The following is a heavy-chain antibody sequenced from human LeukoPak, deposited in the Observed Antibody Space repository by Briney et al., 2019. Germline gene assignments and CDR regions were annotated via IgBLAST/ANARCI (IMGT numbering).Heavy chain of an antibody. CDR2: IYTSGSP. CDR1: GGSISSYY. D-gene: IGHD1-26*01. J-gene: IGHJ3*02. CDR3: ARVTWELGAFDI. Sequence: SETLSLTCTVSGGSISSYYWSWIRQPAGKGLEWIGRIYTSGSPNYNPSLKSRVTMSVDTSKNQFSLKLSSVTAADTAVYYCARVTWELGAFDIWGQGTMVTVSS. V-gene: IGHV4-4*07.